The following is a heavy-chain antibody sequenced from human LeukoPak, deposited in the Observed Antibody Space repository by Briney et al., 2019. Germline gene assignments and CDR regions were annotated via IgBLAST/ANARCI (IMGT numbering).Heavy chain of an antibody. D-gene: IGHD6-19*01. CDR1: GGTFSSYA. J-gene: IGHJ4*02. CDR3: ARVPGSGWFNSDY. Sequence: GASVKVSCKASGGTFSSYAISWVRQAPGQGLEWMGGIIPIFGTANYAQKFQGRVTITADESTSTAYMELSSLRSEDTAVYYCARVPGSGWFNSDYWGQGTLATVSS. CDR2: IIPIFGTA. V-gene: IGHV1-69*01.